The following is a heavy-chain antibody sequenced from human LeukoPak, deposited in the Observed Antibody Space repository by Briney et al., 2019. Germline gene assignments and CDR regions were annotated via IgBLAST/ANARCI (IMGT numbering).Heavy chain of an antibody. J-gene: IGHJ4*02. CDR3: AIDPKWEPSLDAFDI. CDR1: GFRFSGYS. V-gene: IGHV3-48*04. D-gene: IGHD1-26*01. Sequence: GGSLRLSCAASGFRFSGYSMNWVRQAPGKGLEWVSYISHTGSTMSYADSVKGRFTISRDNARNSLHLQMNSLRAEDTAVYYCAIDPKWEPSLDAFDIWGQGTLLTVSS. CDR2: ISHTGSTM.